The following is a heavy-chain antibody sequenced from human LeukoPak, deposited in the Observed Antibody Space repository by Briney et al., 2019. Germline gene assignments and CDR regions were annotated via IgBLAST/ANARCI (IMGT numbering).Heavy chain of an antibody. D-gene: IGHD6-25*01. CDR2: VFYRDRT. CDR1: GDSVSSDSYY. V-gene: IGHV4-39*01. J-gene: IGHJ4*02. Sequence: SETLSLTATVSGDSVSSDSYYWGWIRQPPRKGLEWIGCVFYRDRTYYNPSLRSRLTITVDTPKNEVSLNLRSVTAADTAIYYCVRHLWRVAAGYFEYWGQGIQITVSS. CDR3: VRHLWRVAAGYFEY.